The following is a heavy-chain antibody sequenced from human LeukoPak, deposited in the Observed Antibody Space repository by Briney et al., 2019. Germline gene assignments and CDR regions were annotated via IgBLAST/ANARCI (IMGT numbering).Heavy chain of an antibody. D-gene: IGHD6-13*01. CDR3: AKDVDGSSWYGEIDY. CDR1: GFTFSSYS. CDR2: ISSSSSYI. Sequence: GGSLRLSCAASGFTFSSYSMNWVRQAPGKGLEWVSSISSSSSYIYYADSVKGRFTISRDNAKNSLYLQMNSLRAEDTAVYYCAKDVDGSSWYGEIDYWGQGTLVTVSS. J-gene: IGHJ4*02. V-gene: IGHV3-21*01.